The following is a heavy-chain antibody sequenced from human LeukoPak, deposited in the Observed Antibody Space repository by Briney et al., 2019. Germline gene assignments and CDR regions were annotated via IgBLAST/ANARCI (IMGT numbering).Heavy chain of an antibody. Sequence: GSLRLSCAASGFTFSSYAMSWVRQAPGKGLEWVSAISGSGGSTYYADSVKGRFTISRDNSKNTLYLQMNSLRAEDTAVYYCAKDGRDYYGSGSYYNAPADYWGQGTLVTVSS. CDR3: AKDGRDYYGSGSYYNAPADY. D-gene: IGHD3-10*01. CDR1: GFTFSSYA. J-gene: IGHJ4*02. V-gene: IGHV3-23*01. CDR2: ISGSGGST.